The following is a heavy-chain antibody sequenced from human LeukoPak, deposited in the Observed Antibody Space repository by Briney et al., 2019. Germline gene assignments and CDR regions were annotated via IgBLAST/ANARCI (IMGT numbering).Heavy chain of an antibody. CDR2: ISSSSSYI. D-gene: IGHD3-22*01. Sequence: GGSLRLSCAASGFTFSSYSMNWVRQAPGKGLEWVSSISSSSSYIYYADSVKGRFTISRDNAKNSLYLQMNSLRAEDTAVYYCARGMYYYETSGYHPFDYWGQGTLVTVSS. V-gene: IGHV3-21*01. CDR1: GFTFSSYS. CDR3: ARGMYYYETSGYHPFDY. J-gene: IGHJ4*02.